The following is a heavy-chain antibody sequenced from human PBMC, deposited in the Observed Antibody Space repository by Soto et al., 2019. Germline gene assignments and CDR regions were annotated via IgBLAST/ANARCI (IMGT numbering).Heavy chain of an antibody. Sequence: PGGSLRLSCAASGFTFSSYAMHWVRQAPGKGLEWVAVISYDGSNKYYADSVKGRFTISRDNSKNTLYLQMNSLRAEDTAVYYCARDDQVLLWFGELSPSGGMDVWGQGTTVTVSS. CDR2: ISYDGSNK. CDR1: GFTFSSYA. V-gene: IGHV3-30-3*01. J-gene: IGHJ6*02. D-gene: IGHD3-10*01. CDR3: ARDDQVLLWFGELSPSGGMDV.